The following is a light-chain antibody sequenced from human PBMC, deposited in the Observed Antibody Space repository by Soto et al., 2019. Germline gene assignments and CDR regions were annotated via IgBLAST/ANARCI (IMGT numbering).Light chain of an antibody. V-gene: IGKV3-20*01. Sequence: EIVLTQSPGTLSLSPGERATLSCRASQSVSSSYLAWYQQKPGQAPRLLIYGASSRATGIPDRFSGSGSGTDFTLTISRLEPEDFAVYYCQQYGSSSWTFGQGTKRGYQ. CDR3: QQYGSSSWT. CDR2: GAS. CDR1: QSVSSSY. J-gene: IGKJ1*01.